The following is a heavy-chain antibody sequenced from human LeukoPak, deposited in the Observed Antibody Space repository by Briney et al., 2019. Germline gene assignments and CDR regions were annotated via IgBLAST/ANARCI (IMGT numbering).Heavy chain of an antibody. CDR3: ARLPQSGWYDNYYYYGMDV. D-gene: IGHD6-19*01. V-gene: IGHV1-18*01. Sequence: ASVKVSCKASGYTFTSYGISWVRQAPGQGLEWMGWISAYNGNTNHAQKLQGRVTMTTDTSTSTAYMELRSLRSDDTAVYYCARLPQSGWYDNYYYYGMDVWGQGTTVTVSS. CDR1: GYTFTSYG. CDR2: ISAYNGNT. J-gene: IGHJ6*02.